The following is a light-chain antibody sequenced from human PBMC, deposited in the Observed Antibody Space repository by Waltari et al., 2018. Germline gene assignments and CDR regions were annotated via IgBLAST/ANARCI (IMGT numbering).Light chain of an antibody. Sequence: QSALTQPASVSGSPGQSITISCPGTSSAVGSHNYFSWSQPHPGKAPKLMIYDVNNRPSGVSNRFSGSKSGNTASLTISGLQAEDEGDYYCSTYISSRTLVIFGGGTKLTVL. V-gene: IGLV2-14*01. CDR3: STYISSRTLVI. CDR1: SSAVGSHNY. CDR2: DVN. J-gene: IGLJ2*01.